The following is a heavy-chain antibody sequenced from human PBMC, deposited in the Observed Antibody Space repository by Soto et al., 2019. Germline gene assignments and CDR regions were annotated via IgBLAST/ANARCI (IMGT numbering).Heavy chain of an antibody. J-gene: IGHJ4*02. CDR3: ARESEDLTSNFDY. CDR1: GFTFTMYS. CDR2: ISSTTNYI. Sequence: GGSLRLSCAASGFTFTMYSMNWVRQAPGKGLEWVSSISSTTNYIYYGDSMKGRFTISRDNAKNSLYLEMNSLRAEDTAVYYCARESEDLTSNFDYWGQGTLVTVSS. V-gene: IGHV3-21*06.